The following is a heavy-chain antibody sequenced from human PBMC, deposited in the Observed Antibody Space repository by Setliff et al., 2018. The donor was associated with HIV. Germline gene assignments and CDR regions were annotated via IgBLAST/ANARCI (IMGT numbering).Heavy chain of an antibody. CDR2: IYTSGST. Sequence: PSETLSLTCTVSGGSIHSTSYYWSWIRQPAGKGLVWIGRIYTSGSTNYNPSLKSLVTMSVDTSKNQFSLKLSSVTAADTAVYYCARDGFWSGYIDYWGQGTLVTVSS. CDR3: ARDGFWSGYIDY. V-gene: IGHV4-61*02. J-gene: IGHJ4*02. D-gene: IGHD3-3*01. CDR1: GGSIHSTSYY.